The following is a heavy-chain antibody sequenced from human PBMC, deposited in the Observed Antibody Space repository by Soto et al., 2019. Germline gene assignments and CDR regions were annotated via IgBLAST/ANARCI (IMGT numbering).Heavy chain of an antibody. CDR1: GGSISSSSYY. D-gene: IGHD2-15*01. Sequence: PSETLSLTCTVSGGSISSSSYYWGWIRQPPGKGLVWIVSIYDSGSTNDNPSLKSRVTISLDTSKNQFSLKLSSVTAADTAVYYCARAGAATLSDYWGQGTLVTVSS. V-gene: IGHV4-39*07. J-gene: IGHJ4*02. CDR2: IYDSGST. CDR3: ARAGAATLSDY.